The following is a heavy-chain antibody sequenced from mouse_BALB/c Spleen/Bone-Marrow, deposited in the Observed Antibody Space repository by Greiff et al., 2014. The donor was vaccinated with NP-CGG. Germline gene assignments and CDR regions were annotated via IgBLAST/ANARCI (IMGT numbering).Heavy chain of an antibody. Sequence: QVQLQQSGPELVKPGASVRISCKASGYTFTSYYIHWVKQRPGQGLEWIGWVYPGNVNTKYNEKSKGKATLTADKSSSTAYMQLSSLTSEDSAVYFCASYDGSYFDVWGAGTAVTVSS. CDR1: GYTFTSYY. V-gene: IGHV1S56*01. CDR2: VYPGNVNT. J-gene: IGHJ1*01. CDR3: ASYDGSYFDV. D-gene: IGHD2-3*01.